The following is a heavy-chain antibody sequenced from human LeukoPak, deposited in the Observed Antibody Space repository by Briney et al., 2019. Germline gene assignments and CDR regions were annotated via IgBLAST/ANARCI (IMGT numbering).Heavy chain of an antibody. CDR1: GFTVSSNY. J-gene: IGHJ4*02. D-gene: IGHD2-21*01. CDR3: ARGTRVPLWQPDTGGYFDY. V-gene: IGHV3-53*01. CDR2: IYRGGST. Sequence: RLAXAASGFTVSSNYRSWVRQAPGKGLEWVSVIYRGGSTYYADSVKGRFTVSRDNFKNTLYLQMNSLRAEDTAVYYCARGTRVPLWQPDTGGYFDYWGQGTLVTVSS.